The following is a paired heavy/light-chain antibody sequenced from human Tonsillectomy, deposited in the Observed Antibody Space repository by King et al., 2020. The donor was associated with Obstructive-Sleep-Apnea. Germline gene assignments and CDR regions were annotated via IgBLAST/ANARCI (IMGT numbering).Light chain of an antibody. CDR2: AAS. J-gene: IGKJ4*01. CDR1: QGISSY. Sequence: AIRITQSPSSLSASTGDRVTITCRASQGISSYLAWYQQKPGKAPKLLIYAASTLQSGVPSRFSGSGSGTDFTLTISCLQSEDFATYYCQQYYSYPALTFGGGTKVEIK. CDR3: QQYYSYPALT. V-gene: IGKV1-8*01.
Heavy chain of an antibody. J-gene: IGHJ5*02. D-gene: IGHD6-19*01. CDR1: GYSFTSYW. V-gene: IGHV5-51*01. CDR2: IYPGDSDT. CDR3: ARLFPPYYSSGWYGQNWFDP. Sequence: EVQLVQSGAEVKKPGESLKISCKGSGYSFTSYWIGWVRQMPGKGLEWMGIIYPGDSDTRYSPSFQGQVTISADKSISTAYLQWSSLKASDTAMYYCARLFPPYYSSGWYGQNWFDPWGQGTLVTVSS.